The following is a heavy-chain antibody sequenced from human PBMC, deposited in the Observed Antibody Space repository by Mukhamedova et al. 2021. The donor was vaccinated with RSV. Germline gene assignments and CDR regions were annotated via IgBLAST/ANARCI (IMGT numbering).Heavy chain of an antibody. CDR2: HGGST. V-gene: IGHV4-34*01. CDR3: ASPLRRVNGMDV. D-gene: IGHD2-21*01. Sequence: HGGSTNYNPSLKSRVTISVDTSKNQFSLKLSSVTAADTAVYYCASPLRRVNGMDVWGQGTTVTVSS. J-gene: IGHJ6*02.